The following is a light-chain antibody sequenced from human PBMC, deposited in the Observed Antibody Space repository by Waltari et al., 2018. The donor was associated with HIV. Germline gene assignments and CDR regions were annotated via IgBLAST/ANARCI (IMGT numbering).Light chain of an antibody. CDR2: GAS. CDR1: QSVSSSY. J-gene: IGKJ1*01. V-gene: IGKV3-20*01. Sequence: EIVLTQSPGTLSLSPGERATLSCRASQSVSSSYLAWYQQTPGPAPRLLISGASSRATGIPDRFSGSGSGTDFTLTISRLEPEDFAVYYCQQYGSSPRTFGQGTKVEIK. CDR3: QQYGSSPRT.